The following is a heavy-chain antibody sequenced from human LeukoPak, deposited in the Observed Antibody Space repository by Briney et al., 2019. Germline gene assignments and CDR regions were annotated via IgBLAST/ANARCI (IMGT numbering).Heavy chain of an antibody. Sequence: GGSLRLSCAASGFTFSSYSMNWVRQAPGKGLEWVSSISISSSYIYYADSVKGRFTISRDNAKNSLYLQMNSLRAEDTAVYYCARDIPPQAAAHGEGYWGQGTLVTVSS. V-gene: IGHV3-21*01. D-gene: IGHD6-13*01. CDR2: ISISSSYI. CDR3: ARDIPPQAAAHGEGY. J-gene: IGHJ4*02. CDR1: GFTFSSYS.